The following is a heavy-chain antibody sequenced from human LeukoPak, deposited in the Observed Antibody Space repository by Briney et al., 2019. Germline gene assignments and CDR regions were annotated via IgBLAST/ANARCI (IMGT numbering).Heavy chain of an antibody. J-gene: IGHJ4*02. V-gene: IGHV3-30*18. CDR1: GFTFSSYG. CDR2: ISYDGSNK. Sequence: GGSLRLSCAASGFTFSSYGMHWVRQAPGKGLEWVAVISYDGSNKYYADSVKGRFTISRDNSENTLYLQMNSLRAEDTAVYYCAKARYYYDFWGWGQGTLVTVSS. D-gene: IGHD3-3*01. CDR3: AKARYYYDFWG.